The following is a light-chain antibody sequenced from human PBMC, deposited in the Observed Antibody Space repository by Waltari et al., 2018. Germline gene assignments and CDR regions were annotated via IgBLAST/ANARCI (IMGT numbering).Light chain of an antibody. CDR3: ASGDDSLRGPL. V-gene: IGLV1-47*01. Sequence: QSVLTQPPSASGTPGQRVTISCSGSSSNIERKYVYWYPQFPGPGPTLLCQRNGQRQSGFPDRFPGSNSGTSASLVISGPRHEDEADYYSASGDDSLRGPLFGGGTKLTVL. J-gene: IGLJ2*01. CDR1: SSNIERKY. CDR2: RNG.